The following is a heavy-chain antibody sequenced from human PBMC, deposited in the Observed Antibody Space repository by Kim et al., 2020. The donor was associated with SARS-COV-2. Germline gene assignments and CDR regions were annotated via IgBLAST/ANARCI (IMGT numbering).Heavy chain of an antibody. CDR3: ARDPMATITDAFDI. Sequence: ASVKVSCKASGYTFTSYGISWVRQAPGQGLEWMGWINAYNGNTIYAQKLQGRVTMTTDTSTSTAYMELRSLRSDDTAVYYCARDPMATITDAFDIWGQGTMLTVSS. V-gene: IGHV1-18*04. CDR1: GYTFTSYG. CDR2: INAYNGNT. J-gene: IGHJ3*02. D-gene: IGHD4-4*01.